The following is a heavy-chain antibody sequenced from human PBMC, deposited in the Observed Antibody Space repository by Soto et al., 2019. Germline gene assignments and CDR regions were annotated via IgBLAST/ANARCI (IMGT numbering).Heavy chain of an antibody. CDR3: ARESRTYMTTVAPFDY. V-gene: IGHV3-30-3*01. CDR1: GFTFSSYA. J-gene: IGHJ4*02. D-gene: IGHD4-17*01. CDR2: ISYDGSNK. Sequence: GGSLRLSCAASGFTFSSYAMHWVRQAPGKGLEWVAVISYDGSNKYYADSVKGRFTISRDNSKNTLYLQMNSLRAEDTAVYYCARESRTYMTTVAPFDYWGQGTLVTVSS.